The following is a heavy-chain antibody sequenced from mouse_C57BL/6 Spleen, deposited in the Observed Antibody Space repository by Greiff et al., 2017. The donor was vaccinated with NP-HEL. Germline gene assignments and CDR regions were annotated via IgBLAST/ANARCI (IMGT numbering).Heavy chain of an antibody. Sequence: EVQLQQSGPELVKPGASVKIPCKASGYTFTDYYMNWVKQSHGKSLEWIGDINPNNGGTSYNQKFKGKATLTVDKSSSTAYMELRSLTSEDSAVYYCARPYYGSSYNYWGQGTTLTVSS. CDR3: ARPYYGSSYNY. J-gene: IGHJ2*01. D-gene: IGHD1-1*01. V-gene: IGHV1-26*01. CDR2: INPNNGGT. CDR1: GYTFTDYY.